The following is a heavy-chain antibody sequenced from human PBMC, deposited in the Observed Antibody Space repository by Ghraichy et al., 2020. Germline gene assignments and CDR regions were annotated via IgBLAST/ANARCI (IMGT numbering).Heavy chain of an antibody. V-gene: IGHV1-2*02. CDR3: ARDIKSRPQLSGSPSYGMDV. CDR1: GYTFTGYY. CDR2: INPNSGGT. J-gene: IGHJ6*02. Sequence: ASVKVSCKASGYTFTGYYMHWVRQAPGQGLEWMGWINPNSGGTNYAQKFQGRVTMTRDTSISTAYMELSRLRSDDTAVYYCARDIKSRPQLSGSPSYGMDVWGQGTTVTVSS. D-gene: IGHD6-19*01.